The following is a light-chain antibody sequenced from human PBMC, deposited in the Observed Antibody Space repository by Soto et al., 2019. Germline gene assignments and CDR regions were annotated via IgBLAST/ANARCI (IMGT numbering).Light chain of an antibody. J-gene: IGKJ1*01. CDR2: DAS. V-gene: IGKV1-5*01. CDR3: QQYNSYPWT. Sequence: DIQMTQSPSTLSASVGDRVTITCRASQSISSWLAWYQQKPGNAPKRLIYDASSLESGVPSRFSGSGSGTEFTLTISSLQPDDFATYYCQQYNSYPWTFGQGTKVEIK. CDR1: QSISSW.